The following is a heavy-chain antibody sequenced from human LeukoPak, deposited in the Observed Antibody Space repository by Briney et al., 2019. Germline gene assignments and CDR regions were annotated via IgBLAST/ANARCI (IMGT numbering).Heavy chain of an antibody. Sequence: GGSLRLSCAASGFTFSNYWIHWVRQALGKGLVWVSRINSDGSSTSYADSVKGRFTISRDNAKNTLYLQMNSLRAEDTAVYYCARDGYCSSTSCYYFDYWGQGTLVTVSS. D-gene: IGHD2-2*01. CDR1: GFTFSNYW. CDR3: ARDGYCSSTSCYYFDY. J-gene: IGHJ4*02. V-gene: IGHV3-74*01. CDR2: INSDGSST.